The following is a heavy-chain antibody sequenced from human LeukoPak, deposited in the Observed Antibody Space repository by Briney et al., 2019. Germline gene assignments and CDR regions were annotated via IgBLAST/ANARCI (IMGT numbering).Heavy chain of an antibody. V-gene: IGHV1-8*01. J-gene: IGHJ5*02. CDR2: MNPNSGNT. CDR3: ARGRGSGHKENWFDP. D-gene: IGHD6-19*01. Sequence: ASVKVSCKASGYTFTTYDINGVRQATGQGREGMGWMNPNSGNTGYTQKFKGRVTMTRNTSISTAYMELSSLRSEDTAVYYCARGRGSGHKENWFDPWGQGTLVTVSS. CDR1: GYTFTTYD.